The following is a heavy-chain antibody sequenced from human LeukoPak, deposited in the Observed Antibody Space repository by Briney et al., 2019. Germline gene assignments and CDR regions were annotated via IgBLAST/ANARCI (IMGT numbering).Heavy chain of an antibody. CDR3: ATTIEMATIFRND. D-gene: IGHD5-24*01. Sequence: VASVKVSCKASGYTFTGYYMHWVRQAPGQGLEWMGWINPNSGGTNYAQKFQGRVTMTRDTSIGTAYMELSRLRSDDTAVYYCATTIEMATIFRNDWGHGTLVTVSS. CDR1: GYTFTGYY. CDR2: INPNSGGT. V-gene: IGHV1-2*02. J-gene: IGHJ4*01.